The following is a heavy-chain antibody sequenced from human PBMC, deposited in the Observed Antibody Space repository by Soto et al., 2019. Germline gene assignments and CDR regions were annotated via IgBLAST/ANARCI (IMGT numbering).Heavy chain of an antibody. CDR2: INPSGGST. D-gene: IGHD6-19*01. CDR1: GYTFTSYY. CDR3: ARVGQWLVRKGAFDI. J-gene: IGHJ3*02. V-gene: IGHV1-46*01. Sequence: GASVRVSCKASGYTFTSYYMHCVRQAPGQGLEWMGIINPSGGSTSYAQKFQGRVTMTRDTSTSTVYMELSSLRSEDTAVYYCARVGQWLVRKGAFDIWGQGTMVTVSS.